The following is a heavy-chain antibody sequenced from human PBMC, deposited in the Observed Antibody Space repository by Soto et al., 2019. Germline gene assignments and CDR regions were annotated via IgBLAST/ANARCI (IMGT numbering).Heavy chain of an antibody. CDR2: IYFSGTT. V-gene: IGHV4-30-4*01. Sequence: ASETLSLTCSVSGGSISSGDYFWTWIRQPPGKGLEYIGYIYFSGTTHYTPSLKSRVTISVDTSKNQFSLKLSSVTAADTAVYYCARSQLELLRLDYWGQGTLVTVSS. CDR1: GGSISSGDYF. D-gene: IGHD1-7*01. J-gene: IGHJ4*02. CDR3: ARSQLELLRLDY.